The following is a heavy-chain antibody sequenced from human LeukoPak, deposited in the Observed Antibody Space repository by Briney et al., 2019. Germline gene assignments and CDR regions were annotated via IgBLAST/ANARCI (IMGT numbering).Heavy chain of an antibody. Sequence: PSETLSLTCTVSGGSISSSSYYWGWIRQPPGKGLEWIGSTYYSGSTYYNPSLKSRVTISVDTSKNQFSLKLSSVTAADTAVYYCARVGGGSHNNWFDPWGQGTLVTVSS. CDR3: ARVGGGSHNNWFDP. CDR2: TYYSGST. J-gene: IGHJ5*02. D-gene: IGHD1-26*01. V-gene: IGHV4-39*07. CDR1: GGSISSSSYY.